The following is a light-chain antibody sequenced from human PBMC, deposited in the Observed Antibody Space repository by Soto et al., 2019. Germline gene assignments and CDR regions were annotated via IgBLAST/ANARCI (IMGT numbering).Light chain of an antibody. Sequence: SYELTQPPSVSVAPGKTARITCGGNNIGSKSVHWYQQKPGQAPVVVIYYDSDRPSGIPERFSGSNSGNTATLTISRVEAGDEADYYCQVWDSSSDHVVFGGVTKLTVL. CDR1: NIGSKS. CDR2: YDS. J-gene: IGLJ2*01. V-gene: IGLV3-21*04. CDR3: QVWDSSSDHVV.